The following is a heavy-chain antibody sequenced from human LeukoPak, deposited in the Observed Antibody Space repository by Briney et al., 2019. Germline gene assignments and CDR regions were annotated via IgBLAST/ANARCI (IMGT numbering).Heavy chain of an antibody. CDR2: IKGDAGAR. CDR3: ARDVGGSLDY. CDR1: GFTFRTYW. V-gene: IGHV3-7*01. D-gene: IGHD1-26*01. Sequence: GGSLRLSCGASGFTFRTYWMAWVRQAPGKGLEWVANIKGDAGARHQADSVKGRFTISRDNAQNSVYLQMSSLRVEDTGVYYCARDVGGSLDYWGQGTLVTVSS. J-gene: IGHJ4*02.